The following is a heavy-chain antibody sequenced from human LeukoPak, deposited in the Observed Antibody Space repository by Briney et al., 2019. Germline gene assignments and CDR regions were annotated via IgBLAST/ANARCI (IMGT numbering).Heavy chain of an antibody. Sequence: PGGTLRLPHSAWGLIHRRKDMQWVPEAPGRGGEYGTEITSNRCKTYYADSVKRRFTISRLNSKTPLSPQMSSLRAQDPAVYYCFSTYDYDDSGFYLFDYWGQGTLVTVSS. D-gene: IGHD3-22*01. CDR3: FSTYDYDDSGFYLFDY. V-gene: IGHV3-64D*09. CDR1: GLIHRRKD. J-gene: IGHJ4*02. CDR2: ITSNRCKT.